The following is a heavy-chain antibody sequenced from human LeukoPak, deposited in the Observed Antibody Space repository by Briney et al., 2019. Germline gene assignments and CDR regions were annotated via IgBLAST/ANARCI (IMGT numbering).Heavy chain of an antibody. V-gene: IGHV3-53*01. CDR3: AKGLAVAGHFDY. CDR1: GFTVSSNY. CDR2: IFGGGTT. Sequence: GGSLRLSCAASGFTVSSNYISWVRQAPGKGLEWVSVIFGGGTTYYADSVKGRFTISRDISKNTVSLEMNSLRAEDTAVYYCAKGLAVAGHFDYWGQGTLVTVSS. J-gene: IGHJ4*02. D-gene: IGHD6-19*01.